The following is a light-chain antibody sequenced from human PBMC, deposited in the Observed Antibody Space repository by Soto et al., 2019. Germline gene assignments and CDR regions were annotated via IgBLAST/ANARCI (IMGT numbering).Light chain of an antibody. J-gene: IGKJ5*01. CDR3: QQSYRTPT. CDR2: AAS. Sequence: DIQITQSPSSLSASVGDRVTITCRASQSISNYLNWYQQKPGQAPKPLIYAASSLQSGVPARFSAIGSGKDFTLIISSLQPDDSATYYCQQSYRTPTFGQGTRLEI. V-gene: IGKV1-39*01. CDR1: QSISNY.